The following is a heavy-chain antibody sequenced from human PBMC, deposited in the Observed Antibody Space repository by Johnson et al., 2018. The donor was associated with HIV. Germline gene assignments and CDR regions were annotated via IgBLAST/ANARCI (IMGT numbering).Heavy chain of an antibody. D-gene: IGHD1-26*01. Sequence: VQLVESGGGVVQPGRSLRLSCAASGFTFSSYGMHWVRQAPGKGLERVAVISYDGGNKYYADSVKGRFTISRDNSKNTLYLQMNSLRAEDTAVYYCAKWSIVGATFSDAFDIWGQGTMVTVSS. J-gene: IGHJ3*02. CDR1: GFTFSSYG. CDR2: ISYDGGNK. V-gene: IGHV3-30*18. CDR3: AKWSIVGATFSDAFDI.